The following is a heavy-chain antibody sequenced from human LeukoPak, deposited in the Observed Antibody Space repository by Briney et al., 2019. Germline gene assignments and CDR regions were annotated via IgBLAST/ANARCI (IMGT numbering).Heavy chain of an antibody. J-gene: IGHJ4*02. D-gene: IGHD2-2*01. Sequence: SETLSLTCAVYGGSFSGYYWSWIRQPPGKGLEWIGEINHSESTYYNPSLKSRVTISVDTSKNQFSLKLSSVTAADTAVYYCAKLGYCSSTSCYDYWGQGTLVTVSS. V-gene: IGHV4-34*01. CDR3: AKLGYCSSTSCYDY. CDR1: GGSFSGYY. CDR2: INHSEST.